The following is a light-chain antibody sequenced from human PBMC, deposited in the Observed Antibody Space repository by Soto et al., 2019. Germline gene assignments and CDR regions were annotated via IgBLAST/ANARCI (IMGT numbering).Light chain of an antibody. CDR2: GAS. CDR1: QSINSW. V-gene: IGKV1-5*01. Sequence: DIQMTQSPSTLSASVGDRVTITCRASQSINSWLAWYQQKPGKAPKLLIYGASSLESGVPSRFSGSGPGTEFTLTVSSLQPDDFATYYCQQYHSHSWTFGQGTKVEIK. CDR3: QQYHSHSWT. J-gene: IGKJ1*01.